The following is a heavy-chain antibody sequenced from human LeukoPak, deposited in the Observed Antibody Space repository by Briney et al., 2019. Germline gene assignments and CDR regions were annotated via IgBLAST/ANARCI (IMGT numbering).Heavy chain of an antibody. CDR1: GLTFSSYW. CDR2: IEQDGSEK. V-gene: IGHV3-7*01. J-gene: IGHJ6*02. Sequence: PGGSLRLSCAASGLTFSSYWMSWVRQAPGKGLEWGATIEQDGSEKYYVDSVKGRITISRDNAKNSLYLQMNGLRAEDTAVYYCARSRFYHGSGTSYHGIGVWGQGTTVTVSS. CDR3: ARSRFYHGSGTSYHGIGV. D-gene: IGHD3-10*01.